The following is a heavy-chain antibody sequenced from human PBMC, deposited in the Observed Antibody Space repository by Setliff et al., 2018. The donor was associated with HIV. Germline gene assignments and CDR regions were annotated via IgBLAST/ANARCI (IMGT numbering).Heavy chain of an antibody. CDR2: VYHTGST. V-gene: IGHV4-38-2*02. Sequence: PSETLSLTCTVSGYSISSRFYWGWIRQPPGKGLEWIGSVYHTGSTYYNPSLKSRVTMSADTSKNQFSPELTPVTAADTAVYYCARQGAGYYYDSSEYYTGNGFDFWGQGTLVTVSS. CDR3: ARQGAGYYYDSSEYYTGNGFDF. D-gene: IGHD3-22*01. J-gene: IGHJ3*01. CDR1: GYSISSRFY.